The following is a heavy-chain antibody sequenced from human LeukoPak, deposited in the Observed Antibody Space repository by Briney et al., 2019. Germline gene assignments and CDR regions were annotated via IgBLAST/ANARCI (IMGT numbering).Heavy chain of an antibody. V-gene: IGHV1-69*04. CDR3: ARDTDYNYYDSSGYYQPNFDY. Sequence: ASVKVSCKASGGTFSSYAISWVRQAPGQGLEWMGRIIPIFGIANYAQKFQGRVTITADKSTSTAYMELSSLRSEDTAVYYCARDTDYNYYDSSGYYQPNFDYWGQGTLATVSS. D-gene: IGHD3-22*01. J-gene: IGHJ4*02. CDR1: GGTFSSYA. CDR2: IIPIFGIA.